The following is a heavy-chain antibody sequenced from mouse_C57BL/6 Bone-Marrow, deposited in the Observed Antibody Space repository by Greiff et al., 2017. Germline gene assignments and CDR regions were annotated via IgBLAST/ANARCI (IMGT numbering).Heavy chain of an antibody. CDR1: GFTFSSYG. V-gene: IGHV5-6*02. Sequence: VKLEESGGDLVKPGGSLKLSCAASGFTFSSYGMSWVRQTPDKRLEWVATISSGGSYTYYPDSVKGRFTIFRDNAKNTLYLQMSSLKSEDTAMYYCARRYYYGSSLGYFDVWGTGTTVTVSS. CDR2: ISSGGSYT. J-gene: IGHJ1*03. CDR3: ARRYYYGSSLGYFDV. D-gene: IGHD1-1*01.